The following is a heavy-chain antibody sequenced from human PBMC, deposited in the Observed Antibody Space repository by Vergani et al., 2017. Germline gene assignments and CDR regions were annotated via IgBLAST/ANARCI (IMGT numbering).Heavy chain of an antibody. D-gene: IGHD3-10*01. CDR2: INPNSGGT. Sequence: QVQLVQSGAEVKKPGASVKVSCKASGYTFTGYYMHWVRQAPGQGLEWMGWINPNSGGTNYAQKFQGRVTITRNTSISTAYMELSSLRSEDTAVYYCARGSGRITMVRGVIKYYYYYGMDVWGQGTTVTVSS. CDR3: ARGSGRITMVRGVIKYYYYYGMDV. J-gene: IGHJ6*02. V-gene: IGHV1-2*02. CDR1: GYTFTGYY.